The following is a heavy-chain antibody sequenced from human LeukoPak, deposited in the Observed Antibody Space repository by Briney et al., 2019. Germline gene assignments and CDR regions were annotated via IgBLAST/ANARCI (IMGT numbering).Heavy chain of an antibody. CDR3: ARFGGNSDFDY. V-gene: IGHV4-39*07. CDR2: IYYSGST. J-gene: IGHJ4*02. D-gene: IGHD4-23*01. CDR1: GGSISSSSYY. Sequence: SSETLSLTCTVSGGSISSSSYYWGWIRQPPGKGLEWIGSIYYSGSTYYNPSLKSRVTISVDTSKNQFSLKLSSVTAADTAVYYCARFGGNSDFDYWGQGTLVTVSS.